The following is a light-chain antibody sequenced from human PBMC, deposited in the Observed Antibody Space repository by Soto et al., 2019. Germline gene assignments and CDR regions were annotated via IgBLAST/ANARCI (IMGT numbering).Light chain of an antibody. J-gene: IGLJ2*01. V-gene: IGLV1-51*01. CDR2: DTN. CDR3: GSWDNSLSAVV. CDR1: SSNIGNNN. Sequence: QSVLTQPPSVSAAPGQKVTISCSGSSSNIGNNNVFWYLQLPGTAPKLLTYDTNKRPSGIPDRFSGSKSGTSATLGINGLQTGDASDYYCGSWDNSLSAVVFGGGTKLTVL.